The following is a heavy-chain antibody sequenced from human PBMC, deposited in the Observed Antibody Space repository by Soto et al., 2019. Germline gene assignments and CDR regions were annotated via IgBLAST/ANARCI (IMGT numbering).Heavy chain of an antibody. D-gene: IGHD3-9*01. CDR3: AHRFYYDILTGYYLGQDYFDY. CDR2: IYWDDDK. Sequence: SGPTLVNPTQTLTLTCTFSGFSRSTSVVGVVWFRQPPGKALEWLALIYWDDDKRYSPSLKSRLTITKDTSKNQVVLTMTNMDPVDTATYYCAHRFYYDILTGYYLGQDYFDYWGQGTLVTVSS. V-gene: IGHV2-5*02. J-gene: IGHJ4*02. CDR1: GFSRSTSVVG.